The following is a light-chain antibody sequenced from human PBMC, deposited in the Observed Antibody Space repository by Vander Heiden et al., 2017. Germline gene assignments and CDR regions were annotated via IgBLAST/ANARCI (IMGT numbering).Light chain of an antibody. CDR1: QSISSY. CDR2: AAS. V-gene: IGKV1-39*01. Sequence: EIEMTQSPSSLSVSVGDRVTITCRASQSISSYLNWYQQKPGKAPKLLIYAASSLQSGVPSRFSGSGSGTDFTLTISSLQPEDFATYYCQQSYSTPWTFGQGTKVEIK. CDR3: QQSYSTPWT. J-gene: IGKJ1*01.